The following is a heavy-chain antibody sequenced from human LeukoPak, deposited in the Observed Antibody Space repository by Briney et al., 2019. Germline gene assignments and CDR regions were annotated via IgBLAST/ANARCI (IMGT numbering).Heavy chain of an antibody. CDR2: IDPSDSYT. V-gene: IGHV5-10-1*01. CDR3: ARLRVVATSFDY. D-gene: IGHD5-12*01. Sequence: GASLKISCKGSGYSFTSYWISWVRQLPGKGLEWMGRIDPSDSYTNYSPSFQGHVTISADKSISTAYLQWSSLKASDTAMYYCARLRVVATSFDYWGQGTLVTVSS. CDR1: GYSFTSYW. J-gene: IGHJ4*02.